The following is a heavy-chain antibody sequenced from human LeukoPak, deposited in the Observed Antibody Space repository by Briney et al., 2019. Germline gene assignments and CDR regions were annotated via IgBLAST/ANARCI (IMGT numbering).Heavy chain of an antibody. CDR1: GFTFSSYG. D-gene: IGHD1-14*01. CDR3: VQLLDDNPIRWYFAL. CDR2: IRYDGNNK. Sequence: GGSLRLSCAASGFTFSSYGMHWVRQAPGKGLEWVAFIRYDGNNKYYADSVKGRFTISRDNPKNTLYLQMNSLRGEDTAVYYCVQLLDDNPIRWYFALWGRGTLVTVSS. V-gene: IGHV3-30*02. J-gene: IGHJ2*01.